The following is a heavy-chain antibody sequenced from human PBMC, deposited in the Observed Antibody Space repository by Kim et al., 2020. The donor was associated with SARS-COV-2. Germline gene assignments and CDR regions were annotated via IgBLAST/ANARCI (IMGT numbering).Heavy chain of an antibody. D-gene: IGHD3-9*01. CDR1: GGSISSYY. V-gene: IGHV4-59*13. J-gene: IGHJ4*02. Sequence: SETLSLTCTVSGGSISSYYWSWIRQPPGKGLEWIGYIYYSGSTNYNPSLKSRVTISVDTSKNQFSLKLSSVTAADTAVYYCARGEGRYLFDYWGQGTLVTVSS. CDR2: IYYSGST. CDR3: ARGEGRYLFDY.